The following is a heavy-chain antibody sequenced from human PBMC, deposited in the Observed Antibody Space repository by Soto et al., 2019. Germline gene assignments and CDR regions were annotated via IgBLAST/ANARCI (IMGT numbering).Heavy chain of an antibody. V-gene: IGHV4-59*02. CDR3: ARSYYDSTGFAVDP. CDR2: MYFGGSF. Sequence: SETLSLTCNVSGASVSHGYWSWIRQPPGKGLEWIGFMYFGGSFNYNPSLTSRATISVETSKDQFSMKLTSVTASDTAVYYCARSYYDSTGFAVDPWGQGTLGTVS. D-gene: IGHD3-22*01. J-gene: IGHJ5*02. CDR1: GASVSHGY.